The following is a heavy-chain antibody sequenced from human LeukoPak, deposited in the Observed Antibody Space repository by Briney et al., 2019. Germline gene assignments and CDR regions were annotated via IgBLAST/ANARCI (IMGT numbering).Heavy chain of an antibody. J-gene: IGHJ4*02. CDR1: GGTFTSYA. CDR3: ARTNRYFDWLLFFDY. Sequence: SVKVSCKASGGTFTSYAISWVRQAPGQGLEWMGGIIPIFGTANHAQKFQGRVTITADKSTSTAYMELSSLRSENTAVYYCARTNRYFDWLLFFDYWGQGTLVTVSS. CDR2: IIPIFGTA. V-gene: IGHV1-69*06. D-gene: IGHD3-9*01.